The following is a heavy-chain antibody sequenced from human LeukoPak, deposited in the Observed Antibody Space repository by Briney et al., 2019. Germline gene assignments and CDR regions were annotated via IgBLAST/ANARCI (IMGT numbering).Heavy chain of an antibody. CDR3: AKDSGIAVAGSDAFDI. Sequence: GRSLRLSCAASGFTFSSYGMHWVCQAPGKGLEWVAVISYDGSNKYYADSVKGRFTISRDNSKNTLYLQMNSLRAEDTAVYYCAKDSGIAVAGSDAFDIWGQGTMVTVSS. J-gene: IGHJ3*02. V-gene: IGHV3-30*18. CDR1: GFTFSSYG. D-gene: IGHD6-19*01. CDR2: ISYDGSNK.